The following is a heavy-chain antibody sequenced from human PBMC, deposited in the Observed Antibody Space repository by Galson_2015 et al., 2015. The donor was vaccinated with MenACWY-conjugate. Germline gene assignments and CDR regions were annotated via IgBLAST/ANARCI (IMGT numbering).Heavy chain of an antibody. D-gene: IGHD6-19*01. V-gene: IGHV3-23*01. CDR3: ARDSSGWYNY. J-gene: IGHJ4*02. Sequence: SLRLSCAASGFTFSSYAMSWVRQAPGKGLEWVSAISGSGGSTYYADSVKGRFTISRDNTKNSLYLQMNSLRAEDTAVYYCARDSSGWYNYWGQGTLVTVSS. CDR1: GFTFSSYA. CDR2: ISGSGGST.